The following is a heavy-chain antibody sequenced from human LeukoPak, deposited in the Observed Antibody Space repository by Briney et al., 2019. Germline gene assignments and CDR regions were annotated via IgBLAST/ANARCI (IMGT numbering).Heavy chain of an antibody. D-gene: IGHD2-2*01. Sequence: GGSLRLSCAASGFTFSNYAIHRVRQAPGKGLEWVTVISYDGSNKYYADSVKGRFTISRDNSKNTLYLQMDSLRAEDTAVYYCAREVFGRGRVAIPYDYWGQGTLVTVSS. J-gene: IGHJ4*02. CDR3: AREVFGRGRVAIPYDY. CDR1: GFTFSNYA. V-gene: IGHV3-30-3*01. CDR2: ISYDGSNK.